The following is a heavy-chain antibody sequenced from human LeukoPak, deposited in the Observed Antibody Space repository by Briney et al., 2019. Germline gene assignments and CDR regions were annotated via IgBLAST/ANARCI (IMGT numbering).Heavy chain of an antibody. CDR2: IYYSGST. CDR1: GGSISSYY. Sequence: PSKTLSLTCTVSGGSISSYYWSWIRQPPGKGLEWIGYIYYSGSTYYNPSLKSRVTISVDTSKNQFSLKLSSVTAADTAVYYCARAVAVAGRGNWFDPWGQGTLVTVSS. D-gene: IGHD6-19*01. CDR3: ARAVAVAGRGNWFDP. V-gene: IGHV4-59*01. J-gene: IGHJ5*02.